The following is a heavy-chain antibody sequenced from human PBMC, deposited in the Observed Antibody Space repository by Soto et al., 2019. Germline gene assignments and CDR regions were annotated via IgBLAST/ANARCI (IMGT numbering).Heavy chain of an antibody. CDR2: INPNSGGT. CDR3: ARDPSPITIFGVVITPDDAFDI. Sequence: QVPLVQSGAEVKKPGASVKVSCKASGYTFTGYYMHWVRQAPGQGLEWMGWINPNSGGTNYAQKFQGRVTMTRDTSISTAYMELSRLRSDDTAVYYCARDPSPITIFGVVITPDDAFDIWGQGTMVTVSS. J-gene: IGHJ3*02. CDR1: GYTFTGYY. D-gene: IGHD3-3*01. V-gene: IGHV1-2*02.